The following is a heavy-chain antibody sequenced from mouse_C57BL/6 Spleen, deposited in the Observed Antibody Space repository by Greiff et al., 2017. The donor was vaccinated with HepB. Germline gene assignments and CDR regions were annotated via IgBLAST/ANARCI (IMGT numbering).Heavy chain of an antibody. CDR1: GFSLTSYG. J-gene: IGHJ4*01. Sequence: QVQLKESGPGLVAPSQSLSIPCTVSGFSLTSYGVDWVCQPPGKGLEWLGVIWGGGSTNYNSALMSRLSISKDNSKGQVILKMNSLQTDDTAIYYCAKHVYHYAMDYWGQGTSVTVSS. CDR3: AKHVYHYAMDY. CDR2: IWGGGST. V-gene: IGHV2-9*01.